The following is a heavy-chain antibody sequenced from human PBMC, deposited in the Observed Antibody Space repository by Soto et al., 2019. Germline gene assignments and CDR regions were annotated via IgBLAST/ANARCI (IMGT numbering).Heavy chain of an antibody. D-gene: IGHD6-19*01. J-gene: IGHJ5*02. CDR3: ARERPDGCRLDP. CDR2: IYYSGST. CDR1: GGSISSGDYY. V-gene: IGHV4-30-4*01. Sequence: SETLSLTCTVSGGSISSGDYYWSWIRQPPGKGLEWIGYIYYSGSTYYNPSLKSRVTISVDTSKNQFSLRLSSVTAADTAVYYCARERPDGCRLDPGGQGTRVTVPS.